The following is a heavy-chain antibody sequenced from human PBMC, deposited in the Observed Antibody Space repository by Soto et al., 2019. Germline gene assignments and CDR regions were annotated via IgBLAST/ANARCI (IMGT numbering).Heavy chain of an antibody. J-gene: IGHJ4*02. CDR3: AASRSYCLDY. Sequence: EVQLVEFGGGLEQPGRSLRRSCAASGFTFDDYAMHWVRQTPGKGPEGVSGISWNSINIDYADSVKGRFTISRDNAKNFLYLQMNSLRAEDTALYYCAASRSYCLDYWGQGTLVTVSS. V-gene: IGHV3-9*01. CDR2: ISWNSINI. CDR1: GFTFDDYA. D-gene: IGHD3-10*01.